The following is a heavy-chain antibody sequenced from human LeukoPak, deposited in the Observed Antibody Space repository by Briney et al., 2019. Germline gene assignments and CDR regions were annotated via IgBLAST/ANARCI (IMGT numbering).Heavy chain of an antibody. J-gene: IGHJ3*02. V-gene: IGHV4-59*08. CDR3: ARHDRFGLLRRAFDI. CDR2: IYYSGST. Sequence: PSETLSLTCTVSGGSISSYYWSWIRQPPGKGLEWIGYIYYSGSTNYNPSLKSRVTISVDTSKNQFSLKLSSVTAADTAVYYCARHDRFGLLRRAFDIWGQGTMVTVSS. CDR1: GGSISSYY. D-gene: IGHD1-26*01.